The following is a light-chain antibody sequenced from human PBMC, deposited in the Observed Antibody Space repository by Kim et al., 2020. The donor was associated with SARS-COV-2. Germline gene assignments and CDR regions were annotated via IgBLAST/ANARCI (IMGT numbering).Light chain of an antibody. CDR3: SAWDNRLSAWV. Sequence: TATLSCSGNSTDVCSPGAAWRQHRQGRPPKLVSYRSTHRPSGISERFSASKSGNTASLTITGLQPEDEADYYCSAWDNRLSAWVFGGGTQLTVL. CDR2: RST. CDR1: STDVCSPG. V-gene: IGLV10-54*04. J-gene: IGLJ3*02.